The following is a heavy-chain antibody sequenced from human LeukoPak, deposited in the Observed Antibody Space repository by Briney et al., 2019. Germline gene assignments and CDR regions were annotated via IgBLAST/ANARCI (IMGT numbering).Heavy chain of an antibody. J-gene: IGHJ4*02. CDR3: AKDLLVDDYGGKGAFDY. Sequence: PGGSLRLSCAASGFTFSSYGMHWVRQAPGKGLEWVAVISYDGSNKYYADSVKGRFTISRDNSKNTLYLQMNSLRAEDTAVYYCAKDLLVDDYGGKGAFDYWGQGTLVTVSS. CDR2: ISYDGSNK. D-gene: IGHD4-23*01. CDR1: GFTFSSYG. V-gene: IGHV3-30*18.